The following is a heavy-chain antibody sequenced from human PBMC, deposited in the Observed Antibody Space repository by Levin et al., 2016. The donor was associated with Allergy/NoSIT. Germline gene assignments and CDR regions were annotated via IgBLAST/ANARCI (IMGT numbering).Heavy chain of an antibody. Sequence: WVRQAPGQGLEWMGWINTNTGNPTYAQGFTGRFVFSLDTSVSTAYLQISSLKAEDTAVYYCVLDILTGYYKGAYWGQGTLVTVSS. J-gene: IGHJ4*02. CDR2: INTNTGNP. V-gene: IGHV7-4-1*02. D-gene: IGHD3-9*01. CDR3: VLDILTGYYKGAY.